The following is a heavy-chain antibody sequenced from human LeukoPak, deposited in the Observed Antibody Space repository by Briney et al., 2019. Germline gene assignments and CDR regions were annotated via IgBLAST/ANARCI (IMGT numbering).Heavy chain of an antibody. CDR2: IKQDGSEK. V-gene: IGHV3-7*01. CDR3: KSGGAAPGSFDY. CDR1: GFTFSSYW. J-gene: IGHJ4*02. D-gene: IGHD1-1*01. Sequence: GGSRRLSCAASGFTFSSYWMSWVRQAPGKGLEWVANIKQDGSEKYYVDSVKGRFTISRDNAKNSLYLQLNSLRVEDTAVYYCKSGGAAPGSFDYWGQGTLVTVSP.